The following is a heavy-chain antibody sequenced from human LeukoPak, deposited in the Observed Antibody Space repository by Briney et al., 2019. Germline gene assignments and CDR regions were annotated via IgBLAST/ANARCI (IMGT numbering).Heavy chain of an antibody. CDR1: GGSVSSYY. CDR3: ARFHSGPSGWYVLWYFDL. Sequence: SETLSLTCTVSGGSVSSYYWSWIRQPPGKRLEWIGYIYSSENTKYNSSLESRVTMSVDTSKNQFFLKLSSVTAADTAVYYCARFHSGPSGWYVLWYFDLWGRGTLVTVSS. D-gene: IGHD6-19*01. V-gene: IGHV4-4*09. CDR2: IYSSENT. J-gene: IGHJ2*01.